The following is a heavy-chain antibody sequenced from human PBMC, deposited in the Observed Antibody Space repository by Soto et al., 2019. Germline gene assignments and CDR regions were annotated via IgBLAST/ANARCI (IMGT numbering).Heavy chain of an antibody. CDR3: ARFHGPSGSYQPDY. V-gene: IGHV1-69*12. CDR2: IIPIFGTA. CDR1: GGTFRSYA. Sequence: QVQQVQSGAEVKKPGSSEKVSCEASGGTFRSYAISWVRQAPGQGLEWMGGIIPIFGTANYAQKFQGRVTITADESTSTAYMELSSLRSEDTAVYYCARFHGPSGSYQPDYWGQGTLVTVSS. D-gene: IGHD1-26*01. J-gene: IGHJ4*02.